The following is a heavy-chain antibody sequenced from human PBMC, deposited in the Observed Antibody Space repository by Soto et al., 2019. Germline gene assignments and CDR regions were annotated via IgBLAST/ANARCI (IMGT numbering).Heavy chain of an antibody. CDR2: INHSGST. D-gene: IGHD1-26*01. V-gene: IGHV4-34*01. Sequence: SETLSLTCAVYGGSFSGYYWSWICQPPGKGLEWIGEINHSGSTNYNPSLKSRVTISVDTSKNQFSLKLSSVTAAGTAVYYCARQIGGSYYYYYYGMDVWGQGTTVTVSS. CDR3: ARQIGGSYYYYYYGMDV. CDR1: GGSFSGYY. J-gene: IGHJ6*02.